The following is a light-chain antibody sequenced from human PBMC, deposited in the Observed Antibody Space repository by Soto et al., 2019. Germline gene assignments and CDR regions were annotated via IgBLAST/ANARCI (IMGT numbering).Light chain of an antibody. CDR3: QQYNSYSLT. J-gene: IGKJ4*01. V-gene: IGKV1-5*01. CDR1: QSISSR. Sequence: DIQMTQSPSTLSASVGDRVTITCRASQSISSRLAWYQQKPGKAPKILIYDASNLESGVPSRFSASGSGTEFTLTISSRAPDDFATYYCQQYNSYSLTFGGGTKVEIK. CDR2: DAS.